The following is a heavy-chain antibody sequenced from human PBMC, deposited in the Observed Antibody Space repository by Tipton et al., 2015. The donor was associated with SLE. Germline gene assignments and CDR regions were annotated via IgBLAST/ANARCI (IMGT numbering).Heavy chain of an antibody. CDR2: INYSGST. CDR3: ASDGGDYWYFDL. D-gene: IGHD2-21*01. CDR1: GGSISSSSYY. Sequence: TLSLTCTVSGGSISSSSYYWSWIRQPPGKGLEWIGYINYSGSTNYNPSLKSRVTISVDTSKNQFSLKLSSVTAADTAVYYCASDGGDYWYFDLWGRGTLVTVSS. V-gene: IGHV4-61*05. J-gene: IGHJ2*01.